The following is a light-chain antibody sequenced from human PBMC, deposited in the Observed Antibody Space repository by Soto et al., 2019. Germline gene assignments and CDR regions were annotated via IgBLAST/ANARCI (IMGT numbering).Light chain of an antibody. V-gene: IGKV1-39*01. CDR3: QQSFSTPPT. CDR1: QSIGTY. J-gene: IGKJ2*01. CDR2: AAS. Sequence: GDRVTITCRASQSIGTYLNWYLQKPGKAPQLLIHAASSLQTGVPSRFSCSGSGTEFTLTISSLQPEDFASFYCQQSFSTPPTFGQGTKLAI.